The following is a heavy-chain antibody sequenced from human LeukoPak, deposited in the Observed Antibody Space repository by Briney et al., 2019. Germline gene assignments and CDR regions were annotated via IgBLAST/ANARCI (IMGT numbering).Heavy chain of an antibody. CDR2: ISGGGGST. CDR3: ARGKTSRYYYYGMDV. Sequence: GGSLRLSCAASGFTFSNYAMSWVRQAPGRGLEWVSVISGGGGSTYYADSVKGRFTISRDNAKNSLYLQMNTLRAEDTALYYCARGKTSRYYYYGMDVWGQGTTVTVSS. V-gene: IGHV3-23*01. J-gene: IGHJ6*02. CDR1: GFTFSNYA.